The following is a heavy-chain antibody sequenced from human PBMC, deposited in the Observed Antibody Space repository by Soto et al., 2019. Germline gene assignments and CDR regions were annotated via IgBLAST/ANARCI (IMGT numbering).Heavy chain of an antibody. CDR1: GGSISSHY. CDR2: IYYSGST. D-gene: IGHD1-26*01. J-gene: IGHJ3*01. V-gene: IGHV4-59*11. CDR3: ARRRSTPTFFDV. Sequence: SETLSLTCTVSGGSISSHYWSWVRQSPGKGLEWIGYIYYSGSTNYNPSLKSRVTISVETSKNQFSLKLSSVTAADTAVYYCARRRSTPTFFDVWGQGTMVTVSS.